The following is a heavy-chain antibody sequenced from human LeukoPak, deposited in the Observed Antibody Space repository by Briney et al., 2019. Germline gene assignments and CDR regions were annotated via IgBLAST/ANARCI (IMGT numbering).Heavy chain of an antibody. D-gene: IGHD1-26*01. J-gene: IGHJ3*02. V-gene: IGHV4-4*07. CDR3: ARMVGATRSDI. Sequence: SETLSLTCTVSGGSVSNYYWSWLRQPAGKGLEWFGRIHTSGSTNYDPSLKSRVTMSVTTSKRQCSLKLSSGTAADTAVYYCARMVGATRSDIWGQGTMVTVSS. CDR1: GGSVSNYY. CDR2: IHTSGST.